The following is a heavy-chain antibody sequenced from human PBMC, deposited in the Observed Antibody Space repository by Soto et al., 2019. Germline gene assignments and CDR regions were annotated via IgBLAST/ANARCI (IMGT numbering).Heavy chain of an antibody. CDR1: GFTSGKYA. V-gene: IGHV3-23*01. J-gene: IGHJ3*02. CDR2: IGGGGEYT. Sequence: ESGGGLVQPGGSLTLTCIVSGFTSGKYAMSWVRQAPGKGLEWVSEIGGGGEYTNYADSVRGRFTMSRDNSKNTLYLHMSSLKVEDTAVYYCAKDEVAANGRADAFDIWGQGTVVTVSS. CDR3: AKDEVAANGRADAFDI. D-gene: IGHD2-15*01.